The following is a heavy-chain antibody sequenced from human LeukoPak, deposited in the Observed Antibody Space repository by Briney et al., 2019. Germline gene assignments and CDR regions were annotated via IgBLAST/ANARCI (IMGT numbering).Heavy chain of an antibody. Sequence: GGSLRLSCAASGFTFSSYAMSWVRQAPGKGLEWVSAISGSGGSTYYADSVKGRFTISRDNSKNTLYLQMNSLRAEDTAVYYCAVDLRFGDYDFWSGCDYWGQGTLVTVSS. CDR2: ISGSGGST. D-gene: IGHD3-3*01. V-gene: IGHV3-23*01. CDR1: GFTFSSYA. CDR3: AVDLRFGDYDFWSGCDY. J-gene: IGHJ4*02.